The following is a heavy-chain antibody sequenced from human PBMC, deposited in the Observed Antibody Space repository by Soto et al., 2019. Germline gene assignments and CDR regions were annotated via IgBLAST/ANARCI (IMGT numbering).Heavy chain of an antibody. V-gene: IGHV4-4*02. Sequence: SETLSLTCTLSGGSVSDPDWWNWVRQSPDKGLVWIAEVHSSGHSNYNPSLGSRVSVSMDRSKNQFYLNLNSVTAADTAIYYCARVRQGCSANNCYFDPWGQGTQVTVS. CDR2: VHSSGHS. CDR1: GGSVSDPDW. D-gene: IGHD1-1*01. J-gene: IGHJ5*01. CDR3: ARVRQGCSANNCYFDP.